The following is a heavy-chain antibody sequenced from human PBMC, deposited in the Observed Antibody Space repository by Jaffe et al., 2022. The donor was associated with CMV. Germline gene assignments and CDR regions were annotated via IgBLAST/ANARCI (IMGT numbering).Heavy chain of an antibody. CDR2: IYWNDDK. CDR1: GFSLSTSGVG. D-gene: IGHD4-17*01. J-gene: IGHJ5*02. Sequence: QITLKESGPTLVKPTQTLTLTCTFSGFSLSTSGVGVGWIRQPPGKALEWLALIYWNDDKRYSPSLKSRLTITKDTSKNQVVLTMTNMDPVDTATYYCAHRRGTTVTGWFDPWGQGTLVTVSS. V-gene: IGHV2-5*01. CDR3: AHRRGTTVTGWFDP.